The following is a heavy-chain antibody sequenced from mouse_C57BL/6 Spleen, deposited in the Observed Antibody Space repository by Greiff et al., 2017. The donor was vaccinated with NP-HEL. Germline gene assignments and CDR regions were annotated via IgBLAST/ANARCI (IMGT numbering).Heavy chain of an antibody. V-gene: IGHV8-12*01. D-gene: IGHD2-1*01. J-gene: IGHJ4*01. CDR3: ARRSYYGPYAMDY. Sequence: QVTLKESGPGILQSSQTLSLTCSFSGFSLSTSGMGVSWIRQPSGKGLEWLAHIYWDDDTRYNPSLKSRLTISKDTSRNQVFLKITSVDTADTATYYGARRSYYGPYAMDYWGPGTSVTVSS. CDR2: IYWDDDT. CDR1: GFSLSTSGMG.